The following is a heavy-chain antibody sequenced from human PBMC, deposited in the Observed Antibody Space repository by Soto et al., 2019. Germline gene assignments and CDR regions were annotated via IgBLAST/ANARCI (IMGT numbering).Heavy chain of an antibody. CDR2: ISSSSSYI. D-gene: IGHD6-19*01. Sequence: EVQLVESGGGLVKPGGSLRLSCAASGFTFSSYSMNWVRQAPGKGLEWVSSISSSSSYIYYADSVKGRFTISRDNAKNSLYLQMNSLRAEDTAVYYCARARSGWSTPPFDYWGQGTLVTVSS. CDR3: ARARSGWSTPPFDY. V-gene: IGHV3-21*01. CDR1: GFTFSSYS. J-gene: IGHJ4*02.